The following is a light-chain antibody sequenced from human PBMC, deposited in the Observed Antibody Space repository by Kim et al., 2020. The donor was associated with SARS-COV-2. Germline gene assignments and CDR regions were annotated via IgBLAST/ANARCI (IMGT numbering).Light chain of an antibody. Sequence: QPVLTQPPSTSGTPGQRVTISCSGSSSNVGRSSVHWYQQFPGTAPKLLIHGNDQRPSGVPDRFSGSKSGTSASLAISGLRSEDEADYYCSTWDHSLGAWVFGGGTQLTVL. J-gene: IGLJ3*02. V-gene: IGLV1-47*02. CDR1: SSNVGRSS. CDR3: STWDHSLGAWV. CDR2: GND.